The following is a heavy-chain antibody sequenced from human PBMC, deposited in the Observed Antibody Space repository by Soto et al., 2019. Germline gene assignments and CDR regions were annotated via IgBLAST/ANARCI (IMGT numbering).Heavy chain of an antibody. CDR1: WFTVSSNY. CDR3: ARGLRIAVAGTSYFDY. V-gene: IGHV3-53*01. Sequence: GGSLRLSCAASWFTVSSNYMSWVRQAPGKGLEWVSVIYSGGSTYYADSVKGRFTISRDNSKNTLYLQMNSLRAEDTAVYYCARGLRIAVAGTSYFDYWGQGTQVTVSS. CDR2: IYSGGST. J-gene: IGHJ4*02. D-gene: IGHD6-19*01.